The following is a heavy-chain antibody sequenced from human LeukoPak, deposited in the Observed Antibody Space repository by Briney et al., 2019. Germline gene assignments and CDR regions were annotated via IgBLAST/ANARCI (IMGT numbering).Heavy chain of an antibody. CDR1: GFTVSSNY. D-gene: IGHD1-26*01. Sequence: GGSLRLSCAASGFTVSSNYMSWVRQAQGKGLEWVSVIYSGGSTYYADSVKGRFTISRDNSKNTLYLQMNSLRAEDTAVYYCARDRSGSYYYYYGMDVWGQGTTVTVSS. CDR3: ARDRSGSYYYYYGMDV. V-gene: IGHV3-66*01. J-gene: IGHJ6*02. CDR2: IYSGGST.